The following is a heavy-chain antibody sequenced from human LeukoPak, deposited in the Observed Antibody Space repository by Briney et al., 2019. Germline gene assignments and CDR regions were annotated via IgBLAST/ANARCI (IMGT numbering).Heavy chain of an antibody. Sequence: GGSLRLSCAASGFTFSSYAMSWVRQAPGKGLEWVSSISSSSSYIYYADSVKGRFTISRDNAKNSLYLQMNSLRAEDTAVYYCARDLRRYYDSSGSMQDYWGQGTLVTVSS. CDR1: GFTFSSYA. CDR2: ISSSSSYI. CDR3: ARDLRRYYDSSGSMQDY. V-gene: IGHV3-21*01. D-gene: IGHD3-22*01. J-gene: IGHJ4*02.